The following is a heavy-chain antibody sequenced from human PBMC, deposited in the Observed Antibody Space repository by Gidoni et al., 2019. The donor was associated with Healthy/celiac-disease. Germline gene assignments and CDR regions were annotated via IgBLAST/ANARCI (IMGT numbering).Heavy chain of an antibody. CDR2: MNTSRSNT. CDR1: GYAFPSYD. J-gene: IGHJ4*02. D-gene: IGHD3-22*01. CDR3: ATRRYDSSGYSDFDY. Sequence: QVQLVQSGAEVKKPGASVKVSCKASGYAFPSYDLSWVRQATGQGLEWMGWMNTSRSNTGYAQKVQGRVTMTRNTYISTAYMELSSLRSEDTAVYYCATRRYDSSGYSDFDYWGQGTLVTVSS. V-gene: IGHV1-8*01.